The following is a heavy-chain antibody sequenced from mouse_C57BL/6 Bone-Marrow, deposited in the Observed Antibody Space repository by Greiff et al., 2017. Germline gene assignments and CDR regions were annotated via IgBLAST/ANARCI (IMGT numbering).Heavy chain of an antibody. CDR1: GFNIKDDY. J-gene: IGHJ3*01. CDR3: TTVLAWFAY. V-gene: IGHV14-4*01. Sequence: VHVKQSGAELVRPGASVKLSCTASGFNIKDDYMHWVKQRPEQGLEWIGWIDPENGDTEYASKFQGKATITADTSSNTAYLQLSSLTSEDTAVYYCTTVLAWFAYWGQGTLVTVSA. CDR2: IDPENGDT.